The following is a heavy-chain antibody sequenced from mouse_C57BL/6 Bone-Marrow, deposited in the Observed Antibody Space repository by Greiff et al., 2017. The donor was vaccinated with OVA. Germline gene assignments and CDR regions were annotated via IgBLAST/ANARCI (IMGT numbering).Heavy chain of an antibody. J-gene: IGHJ3*01. Sequence: EVQLVESGGDLVKPGGSLKLSCAASGFTFSSYGMSWVRQTPDKRLEWVATISSGGSYTYYPDSVKGRFTISRDNAKNTLYLQMSSLKSEDTAMYYCARWLLLAWFAYWGKGTLVTVSS. CDR3: ARWLLLAWFAY. D-gene: IGHD2-3*01. V-gene: IGHV5-6*01. CDR1: GFTFSSYG. CDR2: ISSGGSYT.